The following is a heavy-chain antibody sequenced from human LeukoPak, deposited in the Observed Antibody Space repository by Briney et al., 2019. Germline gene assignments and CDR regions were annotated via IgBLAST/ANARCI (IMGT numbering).Heavy chain of an antibody. J-gene: IGHJ3*02. CDR3: ARDWGMTTVTPGAFDI. D-gene: IGHD4-17*01. Sequence: PGGSLRLSCAASGFTFSSYSMNWVRQAPGKGLEWVSSISSSSSYIYYADSVKGRFTISRDNAKNSLYLQMNSLGAEDTAVYYCARDWGMTTVTPGAFDIWGQGTMVTVSS. CDR2: ISSSSSYI. V-gene: IGHV3-21*01. CDR1: GFTFSSYS.